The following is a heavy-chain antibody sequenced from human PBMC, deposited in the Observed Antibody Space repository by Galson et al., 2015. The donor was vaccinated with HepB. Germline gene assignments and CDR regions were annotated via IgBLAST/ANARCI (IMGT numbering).Heavy chain of an antibody. CDR3: ARGDLMLYDNSGYYHFDY. J-gene: IGHJ4*02. D-gene: IGHD3-22*01. V-gene: IGHV4-38-2*02. CDR2: VSHRGST. Sequence: SETLSLTCSVSVYSISSGYSWGWIRQPPGKGLEWIGSVSHRGSTNYNPSLKSRVTISADTSKNQFSLKLTSVTAADTAVYYCARGDLMLYDNSGYYHFDYWGQGTLVTVSS. CDR1: VYSISSGYS.